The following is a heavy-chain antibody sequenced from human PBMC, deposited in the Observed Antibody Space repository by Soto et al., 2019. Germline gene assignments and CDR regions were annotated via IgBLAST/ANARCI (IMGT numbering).Heavy chain of an antibody. Sequence: PSETLSLACTVSGGSISSDSYYWGWIRQPPGKGLEWIGSIYYSGSTYYSSSLKGRVTISVDTSKNEFSLRLSAATAADTAVYYCVRHFSSRWVYHYGLDVWGQGTTVT. CDR2: IYYSGST. D-gene: IGHD6-19*01. J-gene: IGHJ6*02. CDR1: GGSISSDSYY. V-gene: IGHV4-39*01. CDR3: VRHFSSRWVYHYGLDV.